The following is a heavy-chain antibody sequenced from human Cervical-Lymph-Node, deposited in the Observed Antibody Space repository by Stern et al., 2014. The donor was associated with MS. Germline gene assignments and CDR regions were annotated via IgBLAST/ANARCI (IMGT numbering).Heavy chain of an antibody. J-gene: IGHJ3*02. D-gene: IGHD4-17*01. V-gene: IGHV4-30-2*01. CDR3: ARSSTVTPNAFDI. CDR2: IYYSGST. CDR1: GGSISSGGYS. Sequence: QVQLQESGSGLVKPSQTLSLTCAVSGGSISSGGYSWSWLRQPPGKGLEWIGYIYYSGSTYYNPSLKSRVTISGDMANKQFSMKLSSVTAADTAVYYCARSSTVTPNAFDIWGQGTMVTVSS.